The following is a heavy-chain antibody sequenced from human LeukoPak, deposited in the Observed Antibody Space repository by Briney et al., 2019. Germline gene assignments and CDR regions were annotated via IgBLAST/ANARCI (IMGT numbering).Heavy chain of an antibody. D-gene: IGHD2-2*01. Sequence: GGSLRLSCAASGFTFSSYGMHWVRQAPGKGLEWVAVIWHDGSNKYYGDSVKGRCTISRDNYKNTLYLQMNSLRAEDTAVYYCAREGYCTSTSCSLTHWGQGTLVTVSS. V-gene: IGHV3-33*01. J-gene: IGHJ4*02. CDR1: GFTFSSYG. CDR3: AREGYCTSTSCSLTH. CDR2: IWHDGSNK.